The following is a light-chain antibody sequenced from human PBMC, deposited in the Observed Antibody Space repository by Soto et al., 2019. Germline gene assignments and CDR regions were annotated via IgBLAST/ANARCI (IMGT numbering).Light chain of an antibody. CDR3: LQDYSWPWT. CDR2: GAS. J-gene: IGKJ1*01. V-gene: IGKV3-20*01. CDR1: QSVSSSY. Sequence: EIVLTQSPGTLSLSPVERATLSCMASQSVSSSYLAWYQQKPGQAPRLLIYGASSRATGIPDRFSGSGSGTGFTLTISRLEPEDFATYFCLQDYSWPWTFGQGTKVDIK.